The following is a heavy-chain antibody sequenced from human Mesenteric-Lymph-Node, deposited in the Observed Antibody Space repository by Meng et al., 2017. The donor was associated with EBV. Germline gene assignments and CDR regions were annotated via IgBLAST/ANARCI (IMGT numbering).Heavy chain of an antibody. V-gene: IGHV4-39*07. CDR3: ARREDSSGYYPPFNY. CDR1: GGAISTTTHQ. J-gene: IGHJ4*02. CDR2: IYFSGGT. Sequence: QLQESGPGLAKPSETLSLTCKVSGGAISTTTHQWGWIRQPPGKGLEWIGEIYFSGGTKYNPSLKSRVTISVDTSKNQFSLNLSSVTAADTAVYYCARREDSSGYYPPFNYWSQGSLVTVSS. D-gene: IGHD3-22*01.